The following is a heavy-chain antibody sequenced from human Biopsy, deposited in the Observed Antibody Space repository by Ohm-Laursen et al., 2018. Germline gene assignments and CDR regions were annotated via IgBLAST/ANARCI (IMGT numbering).Heavy chain of an antibody. CDR3: TRAGGGKIYGL. J-gene: IGHJ4*02. CDR2: IHYSGNT. V-gene: IGHV4-31*03. D-gene: IGHD3-16*01. Sequence: TLSLTCTVSGVSINTGGYYWTWIRQHPGTGLEWIGYIHYSGNTLYNPSLKSRLTISVDTSRNQFSLKLTSVIAADTALYYCTRAGGGKIYGLWGQGTLVTVSS. CDR1: GVSINTGGYY.